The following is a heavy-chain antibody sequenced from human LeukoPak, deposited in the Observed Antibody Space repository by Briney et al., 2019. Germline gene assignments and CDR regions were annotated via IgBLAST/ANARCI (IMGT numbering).Heavy chain of an antibody. J-gene: IGHJ4*02. V-gene: IGHV1-2*02. CDR1: GYTFTGYY. Sequence: ASVKVSCKASGYTFTGYYMHWLRQATGQGLKWMEWIKPNSSGTNYAQKFQGRVTMTRDTSISTDYMELSRLRSHDTAVYYCARNPSTTGTKDYWGQGTLVTVCS. CDR2: IKPNSSGT. D-gene: IGHD1-1*01. CDR3: ARNPSTTGTKDY.